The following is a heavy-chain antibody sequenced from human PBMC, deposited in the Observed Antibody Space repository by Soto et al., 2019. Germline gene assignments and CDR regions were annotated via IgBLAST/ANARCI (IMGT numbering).Heavy chain of an antibody. CDR3: ASTEGVITGVLDY. CDR2: IYSGGST. CDR1: GFTVSSNY. V-gene: IGHV3-66*01. J-gene: IGHJ4*02. D-gene: IGHD2-21*01. Sequence: GGSLRLSCAASGFTVSSNYMSWVRQAPGKGLEWVSVIYSGGSTYYADSVKGRFTISRDNSKNTLYLQMNSLRAEDTAVYYCASTEGVITGVLDYWGQGTLVTVSS.